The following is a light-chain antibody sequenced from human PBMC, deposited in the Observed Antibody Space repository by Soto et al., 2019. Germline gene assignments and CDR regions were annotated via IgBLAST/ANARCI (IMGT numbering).Light chain of an antibody. CDR1: QSVLYSSNNKNY. CDR3: QQYCSTPWT. V-gene: IGKV4-1*01. Sequence: DIVMTQSPDSLAVSLGERATINCKSSQSVLYSSNNKNYLAWYQQKPGQPPKLLIYWASTRESGVPDRFSGSGSGTDFTLTISSLQAEDGAVYYCQQYCSTPWTFGQGTKVDIK. CDR2: WAS. J-gene: IGKJ1*01.